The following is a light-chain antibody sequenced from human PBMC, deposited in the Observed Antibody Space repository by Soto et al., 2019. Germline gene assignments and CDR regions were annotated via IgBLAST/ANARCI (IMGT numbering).Light chain of an antibody. V-gene: IGKV3D-20*02. CDR3: QQRSNWPLT. Sequence: EVVLTQSPGTLSLSPGERATLSCRASQSVSSSYFAWYQHKPGQAPRLLIYGSSGRATGIPDRFSGGGSGTDFTLTISSLEPEDFAVYYCQQRSNWPLTFGGGTKVEIK. CDR2: GSS. CDR1: QSVSSSY. J-gene: IGKJ4*01.